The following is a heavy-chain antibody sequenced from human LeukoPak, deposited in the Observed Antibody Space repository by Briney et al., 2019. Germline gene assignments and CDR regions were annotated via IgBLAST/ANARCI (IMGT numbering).Heavy chain of an antibody. CDR1: GGSISSYY. D-gene: IGHD2-2*01. CDR2: IYYSGST. V-gene: IGHV4-59*12. CDR3: ARQPFYCSSTSCSPFDY. J-gene: IGHJ4*02. Sequence: PSETLSLTCTVSGGSISSYYWSWIRQPPGKGLEWIGYIYYSGSTNYNPSLKSRVTISVDTSKNQFSLKLSSVTAADTAVYYCARQPFYCSSTSCSPFDYWGQGTLVTVSS.